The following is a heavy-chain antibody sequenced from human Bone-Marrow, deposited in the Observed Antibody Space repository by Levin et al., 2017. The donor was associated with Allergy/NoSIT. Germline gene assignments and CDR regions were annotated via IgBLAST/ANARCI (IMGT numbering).Heavy chain of an antibody. J-gene: IGHJ4*02. CDR2: IKQDGSEK. CDR1: GFTFSSYW. CDR3: ARDLNWNYGVEFDY. V-gene: IGHV3-7*01. D-gene: IGHD1-7*01. Sequence: GGSLRLSCAASGFTFSSYWMSWVRQAPGKGLEWVANIKQDGSEKYYVDSVKGRFTISRDNAKNSLYLQMNSLRAEDTAVYYCARDLNWNYGVEFDYWGQGTLVTVSS.